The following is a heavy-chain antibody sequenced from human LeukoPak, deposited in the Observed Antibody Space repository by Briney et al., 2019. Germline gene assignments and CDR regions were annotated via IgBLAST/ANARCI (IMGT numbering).Heavy chain of an antibody. CDR2: IYSGGTT. V-gene: IGHV3-53*01. J-gene: IGHJ4*02. CDR3: ARRAGGYSHPYDY. Sequence: PGGSLRLSCAVSGFTVSGNYMSWVRQAPGKGLEWVSLIYSGGTTYYADSVKGRFTISRDNSKNTLYLQMNCLRAEDTAVYYCARRAGGYSHPYDYWGQGILVTVSS. CDR1: GFTVSGNY. D-gene: IGHD4-23*01.